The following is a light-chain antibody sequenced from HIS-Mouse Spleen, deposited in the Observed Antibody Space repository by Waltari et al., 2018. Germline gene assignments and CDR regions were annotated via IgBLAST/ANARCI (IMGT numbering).Light chain of an antibody. J-gene: IGLJ2*01. V-gene: IGLV3-21*03. Sequence: SYVLTQPPSVSVAPGKTARITCGGNNIGSKSVHWYQQKPGQAPVLVVYDESDRPSGIPERFSGSNSGNTATLTISRVEAGDEADDYCQVWDSSSDHVVFGGGTKLTVL. CDR3: QVWDSSSDHVV. CDR1: NIGSKS. CDR2: DES.